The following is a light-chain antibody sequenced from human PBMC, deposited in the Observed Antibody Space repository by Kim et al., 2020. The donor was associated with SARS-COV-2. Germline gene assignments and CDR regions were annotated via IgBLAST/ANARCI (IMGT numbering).Light chain of an antibody. V-gene: IGLV3-1*01. CDR2: QDS. Sequence: VSPGQTASLTCSGDKLGDKYACWYQQKPGQSPVLVIYQDSKRPSGIPERFSGSNSGKTATLTISGTQAMDEADYYCQAWDRTTVVFGGGTQLTVL. CDR1: KLGDKY. J-gene: IGLJ2*01. CDR3: QAWDRTTVV.